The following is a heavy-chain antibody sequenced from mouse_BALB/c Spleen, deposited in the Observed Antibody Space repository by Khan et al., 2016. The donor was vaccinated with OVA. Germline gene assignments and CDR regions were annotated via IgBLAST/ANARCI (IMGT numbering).Heavy chain of an antibody. CDR3: ARDGSRYSYAMDY. CDR2: ISSSGST. CDR1: GYSITSDYA. J-gene: IGHJ4*01. V-gene: IGHV3-2*02. D-gene: IGHD2-3*01. Sequence: VQLKESGPGLVKPSQSLSLTCTVTGYSITSDYAWNWIRQFPGNKLERMGYISSSGSTNYNPALKSRISLTRDTSKNQFFLQLKSVSTEDTATYDCARDGSRYSYAMDYWGQGTSVTVSS.